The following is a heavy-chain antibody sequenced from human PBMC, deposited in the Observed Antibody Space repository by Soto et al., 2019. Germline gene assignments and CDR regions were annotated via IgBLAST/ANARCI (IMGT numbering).Heavy chain of an antibody. CDR2: INSDGTDA. CDR1: GFTFSDYW. Sequence: VGSLRLSCAASGFTFSDYWIHWIRQPPGKGLVWVSRINSDGTDADYADSVKGRFTISRDNARNTLYLQMNSLRAEDTAVYYCTRDANSIDYWGQGTLVTVSS. V-gene: IGHV3-74*01. J-gene: IGHJ4*02. CDR3: TRDANSIDY. D-gene: IGHD1-1*01.